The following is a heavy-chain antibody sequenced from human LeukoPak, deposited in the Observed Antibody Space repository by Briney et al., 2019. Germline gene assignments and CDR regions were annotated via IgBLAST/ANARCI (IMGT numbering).Heavy chain of an antibody. V-gene: IGHV1-69*01. CDR1: GGTFSSYA. J-gene: IGHJ4*02. Sequence: SVKVSCKASGGTFSSYAISWVRQAPGQGLEWMGGIIPIFGTANYAQKFQGRVTITADESTSTAYMELSSLRSEDTAVYYCARNPQYCSGGSCYFDYWGQGTLVTVSS. CDR3: ARNPQYCSGGSCYFDY. CDR2: IIPIFGTA. D-gene: IGHD2-15*01.